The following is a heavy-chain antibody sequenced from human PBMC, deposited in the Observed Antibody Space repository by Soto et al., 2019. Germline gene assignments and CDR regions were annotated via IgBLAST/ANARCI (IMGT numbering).Heavy chain of an antibody. CDR1: GFSLRSYA. D-gene: IGHD5-18*01. Sequence: GILRLCCSASGFSLRSYAIHWVRQAPGKGLEYVSALSGDGRSTYYADSVKGRFTVFRDNSKNTLFLQMSSLRVEDTAVYYCVKGNWAYSYNNWFDPWGQGTLVTVSS. CDR2: LSGDGRST. V-gene: IGHV3-64D*06. J-gene: IGHJ5*02. CDR3: VKGNWAYSYNNWFDP.